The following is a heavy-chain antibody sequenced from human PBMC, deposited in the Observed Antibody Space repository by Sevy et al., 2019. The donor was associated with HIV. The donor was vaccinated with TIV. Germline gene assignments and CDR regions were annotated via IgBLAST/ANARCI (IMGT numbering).Heavy chain of an antibody. V-gene: IGHV3-23*01. CDR3: ARPTPRIAPSSVAFFDY. CDR1: GFPFSSFA. D-gene: IGHD1-26*01. CDR2: INGDGGSA. Sequence: GGSLRLSCAASGFPFSSFAMSWVRHIPGKGLEWVSTINGDGGSAYYADSVKGRFTLSRDNSNNTVFLQMNRLRDEDTAVYYCARPTPRIAPSSVAFFDYWGQGTLVTVSS. J-gene: IGHJ4*02.